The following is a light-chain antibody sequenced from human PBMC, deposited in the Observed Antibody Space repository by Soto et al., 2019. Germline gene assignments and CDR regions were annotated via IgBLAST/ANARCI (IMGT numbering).Light chain of an antibody. V-gene: IGKV3-15*01. CDR3: QQYHNWPPYT. CDR2: GAS. J-gene: IGKJ2*01. CDR1: QSVSTN. Sequence: EIVMTQSPATLSVSPGERATLSCRASQSVSTNLAWYQQKPGQAPRLLMYGASTRATGIPARFSGGGSGTEFTLSISSLQSEDFGVYYCQQYHNWPPYTFGQGTKLEIK.